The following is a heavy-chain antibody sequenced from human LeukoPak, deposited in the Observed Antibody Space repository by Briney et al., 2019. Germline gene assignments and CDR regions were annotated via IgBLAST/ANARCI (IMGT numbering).Heavy chain of an antibody. J-gene: IGHJ4*02. CDR1: GGSISSSSYY. CDR2: IYYSGST. CDR3: ARRSGYDFWSGYYTGIYFDY. D-gene: IGHD3-3*01. V-gene: IGHV4-39*07. Sequence: SETLSLTCTVSGGSISSSSYYWGWIRQPPGKGLEWIGRIYYSGSTYYNPSLKSRVTISVDTSKNQFSLKLSSVTAADTAVYYCARRSGYDFWSGYYTGIYFDYWGQGTLVTVSS.